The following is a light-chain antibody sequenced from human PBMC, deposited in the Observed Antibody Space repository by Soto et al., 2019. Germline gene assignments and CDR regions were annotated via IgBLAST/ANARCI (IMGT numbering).Light chain of an antibody. CDR2: DAS. V-gene: IGKV3-11*01. CDR3: QQRSNGPPMYT. Sequence: EIVLTQSPATLSLSPGERATLSCRASQSVSSYLAWYQQKPGQAPRLLIYDASNRATGIPARFSGGGSGTDFTLTISSVGPEDFAVYYCQQRSNGPPMYTFGQGTKLEIK. CDR1: QSVSSY. J-gene: IGKJ2*01.